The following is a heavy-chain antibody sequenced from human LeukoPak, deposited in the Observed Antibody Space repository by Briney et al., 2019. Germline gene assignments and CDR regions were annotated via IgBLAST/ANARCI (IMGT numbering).Heavy chain of an antibody. CDR3: AKIAPGGSYKGEFDC. V-gene: IGHV3-23*01. Sequence: GGSLRLSCAASGFTFSSYAMSWVRQAPGKGLEWVSAISAGGGSTYYADSVKGRFTISRDNSKDTLYLQMNSLRAEDTAVYYCAKIAPGGSYKGEFDCWGQGTLVTVSS. CDR2: ISAGGGST. D-gene: IGHD1-26*01. CDR1: GFTFSSYA. J-gene: IGHJ4*02.